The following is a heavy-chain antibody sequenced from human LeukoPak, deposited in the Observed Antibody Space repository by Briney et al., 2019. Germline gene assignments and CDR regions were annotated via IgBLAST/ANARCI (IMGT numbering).Heavy chain of an antibody. CDR2: ISGSGGST. CDR3: ARGPYYYDSSGHFDY. CDR1: GFTFSSYA. D-gene: IGHD3-22*01. V-gene: IGHV3-23*01. Sequence: GGSLRLSCAASGFTFSSYAMSWVRQAPGKGLEWVSAISGSGGSTYYADSVKGRFTISRDNSKNTLYLQMNSLRAEDTAVCYCARGPYYYDSSGHFDYWGQGTLVTVSS. J-gene: IGHJ4*02.